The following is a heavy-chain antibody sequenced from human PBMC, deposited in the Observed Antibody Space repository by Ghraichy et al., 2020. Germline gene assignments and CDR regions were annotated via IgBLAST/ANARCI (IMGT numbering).Heavy chain of an antibody. V-gene: IGHV1-18*04. D-gene: IGHD3-10*01. Sequence: ASVKVSCKASGYTFTSYGISWVRQAPGQGLEWMGWISAYNGNTNYAQKLQGRVTMTTDTSTSTAYMELRSLRSDDTAVYYCARDPSAMVRGVFDYWGQGTLVTVSS. CDR3: ARDPSAMVRGVFDY. J-gene: IGHJ4*02. CDR2: ISAYNGNT. CDR1: GYTFTSYG.